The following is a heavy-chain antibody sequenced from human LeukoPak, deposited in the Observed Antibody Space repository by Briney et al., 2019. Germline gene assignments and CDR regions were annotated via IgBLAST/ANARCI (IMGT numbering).Heavy chain of an antibody. CDR2: IYSGGST. V-gene: IGHV3-66*01. Sequence: GGSLRLSCAASGFTVSSDYMSWVRQAPGKGLEWVSVIYSGGSTYYADSVKGRFTISRDNSKNTLYLQMNSLRAEDTAVYYCARDFHSGLFWFDPWGQGTLVTVSS. CDR3: ARDFHSGLFWFDP. CDR1: GFTVSSDY. D-gene: IGHD2-21*01. J-gene: IGHJ5*02.